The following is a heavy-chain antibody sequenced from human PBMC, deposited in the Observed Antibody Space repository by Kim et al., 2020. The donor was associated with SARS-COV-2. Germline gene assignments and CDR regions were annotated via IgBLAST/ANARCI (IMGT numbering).Heavy chain of an antibody. CDR3: ARMLTRVVPAANNKIPYYYYGLDV. D-gene: IGHD2-2*01. CDR2: FIPIFGTA. V-gene: IGHV1-69*13. CDR1: GGTFSSYA. Sequence: SVKVSCKASGGTFSSYAISWVRQAPGQGLEWMGGFIPIFGTANYAQKFQGRVTITADESTSTAYMELSSLRSEDTAVYYCARMLTRVVPAANNKIPYYYYGLDVWGQGTTVTVSS. J-gene: IGHJ6*02.